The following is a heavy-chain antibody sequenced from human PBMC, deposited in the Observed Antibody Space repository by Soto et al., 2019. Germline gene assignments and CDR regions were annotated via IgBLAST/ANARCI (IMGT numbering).Heavy chain of an antibody. CDR2: ISYSGTT. J-gene: IGHJ4*02. CDR1: GASMNGYY. CDR3: AREGRSFDS. Sequence: ASETLSLTCSVSGASMNGYYWTWIRQAPGQGLEWIGYISYSGTTNYNPSLKSRVTISVDTSKNQFSLKLTSVTATDTAVYYCAREGRSFDSWGQGSLVTVSS. V-gene: IGHV4-59*01.